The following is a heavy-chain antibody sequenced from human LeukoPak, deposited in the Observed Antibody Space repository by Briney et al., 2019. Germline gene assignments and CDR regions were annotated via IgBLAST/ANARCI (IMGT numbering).Heavy chain of an antibody. CDR2: ISGSGNS. J-gene: IGHJ6*02. Sequence: QPGGSLRLSCAASGFTFSSYAMNWVRQAPGKGLEWVSVISGSGNSYYADSVKGRFTISRDNSKNTLYLHVNSLRAEDTAVYYCAKAGVPWGGMDVWGQGTTVTVSS. CDR1: GFTFSSYA. CDR3: AKAGVPWGGMDV. V-gene: IGHV3-23*01. D-gene: IGHD3-16*01.